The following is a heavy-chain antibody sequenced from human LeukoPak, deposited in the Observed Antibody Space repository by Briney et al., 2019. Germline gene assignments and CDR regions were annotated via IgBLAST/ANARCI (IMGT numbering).Heavy chain of an antibody. V-gene: IGHV3-30*04. Sequence: GGSLRLSCAASGLTFSSYAMHWVRQAPGKGLEWVAVISYDGSNKYYADSVKGRFTISRDNSKNTLYLQMNSLRAEDTAVYYCAKNIVVVPAADSYHYYYYGMDVWGQGTTVTVSS. CDR1: GLTFSSYA. CDR2: ISYDGSNK. D-gene: IGHD2-2*01. J-gene: IGHJ6*02. CDR3: AKNIVVVPAADSYHYYYYGMDV.